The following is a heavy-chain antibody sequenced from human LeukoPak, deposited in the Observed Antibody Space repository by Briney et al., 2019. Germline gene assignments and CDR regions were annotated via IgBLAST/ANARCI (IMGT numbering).Heavy chain of an antibody. V-gene: IGHV3-30*03. CDR1: GFTFSSYW. Sequence: PGGSLRLSCAASGFTFSSYWMTWVRQAPGKGLELLAYISHDGSYQYHVDSVKGRFTVSRDNSKNTLYLQMNSLSAEDSAVYYCLPELGAKNYFDYWGQGTLVTVSS. D-gene: IGHD1-14*01. CDR3: LPELGAKNYFDY. J-gene: IGHJ4*02. CDR2: ISHDGSYQ.